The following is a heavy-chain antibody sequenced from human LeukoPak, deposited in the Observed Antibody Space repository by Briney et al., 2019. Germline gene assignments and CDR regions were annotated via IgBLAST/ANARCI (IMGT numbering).Heavy chain of an antibody. D-gene: IGHD6-6*01. CDR2: VKSGNYDI. CDR1: GFTFNTYS. Sequence: PGGSLRLSCAASGFTFNTYSMNWVRQAPGKGLEWLSYVKSGNYDIQYADSVTGRFTVSRDSATNSLYLQMNDLKAEDTAVYYCARDGYSSSFDYWGQGTLVTVSS. CDR3: ARDGYSSSFDY. V-gene: IGHV3-48*01. J-gene: IGHJ4*02.